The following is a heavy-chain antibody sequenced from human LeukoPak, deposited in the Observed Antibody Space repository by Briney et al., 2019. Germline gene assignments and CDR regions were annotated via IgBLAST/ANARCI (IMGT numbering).Heavy chain of an antibody. Sequence: SETLSLTCTVSGGSISSSSYYWGWIRQPPGKGLEWIWSIYYSGSTYYNPSLKSRVTISVDTSKNQFSLKLSSVTAADTAVYYCATTVTSGDYFYYMDVWGKGTTVTVSS. V-gene: IGHV4-39*01. CDR2: IYYSGST. J-gene: IGHJ6*03. CDR1: GGSISSSSYY. D-gene: IGHD4-11*01. CDR3: ATTVTSGDYFYYMDV.